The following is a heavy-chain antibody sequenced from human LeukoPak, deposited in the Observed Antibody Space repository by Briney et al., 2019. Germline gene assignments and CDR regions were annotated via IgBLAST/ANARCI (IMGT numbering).Heavy chain of an antibody. J-gene: IGHJ6*02. CDR3: ARGGSYGPETQYRYYYYGMDV. Sequence: ASVKVSCKASGYTFTGYYMHWVRQAPGQGPEWMGWINPNSGGTNYAQKFLGWVTMTRDTSISTAYMELSRLRSDDTAVYYCARGGSYGPETQYRYYYYGMDVWGQGTTVTVSS. CDR2: INPNSGGT. V-gene: IGHV1-2*04. CDR1: GYTFTGYY. D-gene: IGHD5-18*01.